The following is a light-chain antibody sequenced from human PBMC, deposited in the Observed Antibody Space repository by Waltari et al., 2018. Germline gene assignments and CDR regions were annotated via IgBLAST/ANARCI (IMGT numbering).Light chain of an antibody. CDR3: QQRSNWPLT. CDR2: AAS. V-gene: IGKV3-11*01. CDR1: QSVNSY. J-gene: IGKJ4*01. Sequence: EIVLTQSPATLSLSPGERATLPCRASQSVNSYLAWYQQKPGQAPRVVIYAASNRATGIPATFSGGGSGTDFTLTISSLEPEDFAVYYCQQRSNWPLTFGGGTKVEI.